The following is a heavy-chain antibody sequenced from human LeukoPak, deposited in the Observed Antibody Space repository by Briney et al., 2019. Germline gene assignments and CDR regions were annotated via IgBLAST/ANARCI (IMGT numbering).Heavy chain of an antibody. D-gene: IGHD3-3*01. CDR2: INHSGST. V-gene: IGHV4-34*01. Sequence: SETLSLTCAVYGGSFSGYYWSWIRQPPGKGLEWIGEINHSGSTNYNPSLKSRVTISVDTSKNQFSLKLSSVTAADTAVYYCARAEPYDFWSGYLEPWGRGTLVTVSS. J-gene: IGHJ5*02. CDR3: ARAEPYDFWSGYLEP. CDR1: GGSFSGYY.